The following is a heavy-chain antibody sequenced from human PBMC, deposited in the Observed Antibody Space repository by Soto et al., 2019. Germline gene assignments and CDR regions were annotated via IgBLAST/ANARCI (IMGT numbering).Heavy chain of an antibody. D-gene: IGHD4-17*01. CDR3: AREGATVVTLDAFDI. CDR1: GGTFSSYA. CDR2: IITIFGTA. J-gene: IGHJ3*02. Sequence: QVQLVQSGAEVKKPGSSVKVSCKASGGTFSSYAISWVRQAPGQGLEWMGGIITIFGTANYAQQFQGRVTITADESTSTAYMELSSLRSEDTAVYYCAREGATVVTLDAFDIWGQGTMVTVSS. V-gene: IGHV1-69*12.